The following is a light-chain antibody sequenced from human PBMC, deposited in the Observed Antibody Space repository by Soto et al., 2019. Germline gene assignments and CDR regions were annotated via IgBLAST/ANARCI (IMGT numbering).Light chain of an antibody. CDR1: QSISSF. Sequence: VTIPCRASQSISSFLNWYQQKPGKAPKLLIYAASSLQSGVPSRFSGSGSGTDFTLTISSLQPEDFATYYCQQSYSTPLTFGGGTKVDIK. CDR3: QQSYSTPLT. CDR2: AAS. J-gene: IGKJ4*01. V-gene: IGKV1-39*01.